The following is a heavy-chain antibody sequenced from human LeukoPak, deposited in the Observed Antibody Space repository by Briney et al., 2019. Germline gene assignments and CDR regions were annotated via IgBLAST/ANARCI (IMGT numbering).Heavy chain of an antibody. CDR1: GFTFSDSY. CDR3: ARDETRKYSSGYVGF. D-gene: IGHD3-22*01. V-gene: IGHV3-11*01. CDR2: ISGSGHDI. Sequence: GGSLRLSCAASGFTFSDSYMTWVRQAPGKGVEWVAYISGSGHDINYSDSVKGRFTISRDNAKNSLFLQMNSLRAEDTAVYYCARDETRKYSSGYVGFWGQGTVVTVSS. J-gene: IGHJ4*02.